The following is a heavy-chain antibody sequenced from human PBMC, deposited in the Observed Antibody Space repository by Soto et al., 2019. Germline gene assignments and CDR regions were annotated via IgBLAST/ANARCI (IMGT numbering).Heavy chain of an antibody. CDR1: GFTFSSYA. CDR3: TRRDCSDGNCYSDFDY. J-gene: IGHJ4*02. D-gene: IGHD2-15*01. V-gene: IGHV3-23*01. Sequence: GGSLRLSCAASGFTFSSYAMSWVRQAPGKGLEWVSAISGSGGSTYYADSVKGRFSISRDDTKNTAYLEMNSLKTEDTAVYYYTRRDCSDGNCYSDFDYWGQGALVTVSS. CDR2: ISGSGGST.